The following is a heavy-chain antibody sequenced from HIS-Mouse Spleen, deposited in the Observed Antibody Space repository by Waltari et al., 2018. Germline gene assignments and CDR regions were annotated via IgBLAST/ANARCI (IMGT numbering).Heavy chain of an antibody. Sequence: QVQMVQSGAEVKKPGASVKVSGQDCGDSCTGYYMHWGRQARGQGLGWMGWINPNSGGTNYAQKFQGRFTMTRDTSISTAYMELSRLRSDDTAVYYCARALTAQQLPHYFDYWGQGTLVTVSS. CDR1: GDSCTGYY. CDR2: INPNSGGT. V-gene: IGHV1-2*02. D-gene: IGHD6-13*01. J-gene: IGHJ4*02. CDR3: ARALTAQQLPHYFDY.